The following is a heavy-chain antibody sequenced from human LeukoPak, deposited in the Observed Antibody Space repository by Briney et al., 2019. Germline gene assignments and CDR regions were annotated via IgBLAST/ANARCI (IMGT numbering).Heavy chain of an antibody. J-gene: IGHJ4*02. CDR1: GFTFSSYG. Sequence: PGGSLRLSCAASGFTFSSYGMSWVRQAPGKGLEWVSAISGSGGSTYYADSVKGRFTISRDNSKNTLYLQMNSLRAEDTAVYYCAKRSWYGGYFDYWGQGTLVTVSS. D-gene: IGHD6-13*01. V-gene: IGHV3-23*01. CDR2: ISGSGGST. CDR3: AKRSWYGGYFDY.